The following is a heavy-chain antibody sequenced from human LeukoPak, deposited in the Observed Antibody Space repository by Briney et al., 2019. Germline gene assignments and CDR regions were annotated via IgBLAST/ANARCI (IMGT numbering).Heavy chain of an antibody. J-gene: IGHJ6*03. CDR2: INHSGIT. V-gene: IGHV4-34*01. CDR3: ARGRKSYDILTSHYRPSYYFYMDV. Sequence: KTSETLSLTCAVYDESFKNYHWNWVRQSPGKGLEWIGEINHSGITSYNPSLEGRLTMSADMSKNHFSLKLTSVTAADTAVYYYARGRKSYDILTSHYRPSYYFYMDVWGNGTTVTVSS. D-gene: IGHD3-9*01. CDR1: DESFKNYH.